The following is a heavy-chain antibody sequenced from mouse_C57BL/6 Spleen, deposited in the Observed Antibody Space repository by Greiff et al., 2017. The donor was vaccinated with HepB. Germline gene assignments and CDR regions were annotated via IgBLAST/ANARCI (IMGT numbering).Heavy chain of an antibody. D-gene: IGHD1-1*01. V-gene: IGHV1-82*01. CDR1: GYAFSSSW. Sequence: VQLQQSGPELVKPGASVKISCKASGYAFSSSWMNWVKQRPGKGLEWIGRIYPGDGDTNYNGKFKGKATLTADKSSSTAYMQLSSLTSEDSAVYFCAVITTVVGDFAYWGQGTTLTVSS. CDR3: AVITTVVGDFAY. J-gene: IGHJ2*01. CDR2: IYPGDGDT.